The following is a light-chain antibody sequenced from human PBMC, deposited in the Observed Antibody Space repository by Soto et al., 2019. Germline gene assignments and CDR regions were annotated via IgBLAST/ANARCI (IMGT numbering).Light chain of an antibody. CDR3: QSYDTTLRTSV. CDR2: GNT. J-gene: IGLJ3*02. V-gene: IGLV1-40*01. CDR1: NSNIGAGYD. Sequence: QSVLTQPPSVSGAPGQRVTISCTGSNSNIGAGYDVHWYQQLPGAAPKLLIYGNTKRRSGFPDRFSGSQSGASASLAITGLQAEDEADYYCQSYDTTLRTSVFGGGTKLTVL.